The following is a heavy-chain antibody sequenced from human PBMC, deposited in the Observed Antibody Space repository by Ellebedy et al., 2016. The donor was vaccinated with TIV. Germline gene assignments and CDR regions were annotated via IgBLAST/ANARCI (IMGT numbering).Heavy chain of an antibody. CDR1: GFTFRSYW. V-gene: IGHV3-7*01. J-gene: IGHJ4*02. CDR3: ARDSRYHISVADY. CDR2: MNEDGSEK. Sequence: GESLKISCVASGFTFRSYWMTWVRQAPGKGLEWVANMNEDGSEKNYVDSVRGRFTISRDNAKNSLYLQMSSLRAGDTAVYYCARDSRYHISVADYWGQGTLVTVSP. D-gene: IGHD6-19*01.